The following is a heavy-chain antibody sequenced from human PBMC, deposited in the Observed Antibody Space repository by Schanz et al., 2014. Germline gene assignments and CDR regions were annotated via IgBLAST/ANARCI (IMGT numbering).Heavy chain of an antibody. J-gene: IGHJ3*01. CDR3: TRSTLWSYDV. Sequence: QVQLQESGPGLVKPSETLSLTCTVSGDSISSSTYYWGWIRQPPGKGLEWIGGFYYTGTTTYNPSLESRAPISVDKSKNQFSPILSSMTAADTAVYYCTRSTLWSYDVWGRGTMVIVSS. CDR2: FYYTGTT. CDR1: GDSISSSTYY. V-gene: IGHV4-39*07. D-gene: IGHD2-21*01.